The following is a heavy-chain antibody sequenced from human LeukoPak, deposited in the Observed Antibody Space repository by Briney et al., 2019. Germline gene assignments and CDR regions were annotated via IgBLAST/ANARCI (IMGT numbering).Heavy chain of an antibody. J-gene: IGHJ4*02. V-gene: IGHV4-34*01. CDR2: INHSGYT. D-gene: IGHD1-7*01. Sequence: SETLSLTCAVYGESSFSSYYWSWIRQTPGGALEWIGEINHSGYTNYNPSLKSRVTLSIDTSKNQFSLRLNSVTAADTAVYYCLRQVVGTGYCGQGTLVTVSS. CDR1: GESSFSSYY. CDR3: LRQVVGTGY.